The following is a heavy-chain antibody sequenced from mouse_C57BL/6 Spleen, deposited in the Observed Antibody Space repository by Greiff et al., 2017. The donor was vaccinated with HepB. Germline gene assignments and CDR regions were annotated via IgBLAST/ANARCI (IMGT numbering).Heavy chain of an antibody. V-gene: IGHV10-3*01. J-gene: IGHJ1*03. Sequence: EVKLVESGGGLVQPKGSLKLSCAASGFTFNTYAMHWVRQAPGKGLEWVARIRSKSSNYATYYADSVKDRFTISRDDSQSMLYLQMNNLKTEDTAMYYCVRDWSYDGLYWYFDVWGTGTTVTVSS. CDR3: VRDWSYDGLYWYFDV. D-gene: IGHD2-3*01. CDR1: GFTFNTYA. CDR2: IRSKSSNYAT.